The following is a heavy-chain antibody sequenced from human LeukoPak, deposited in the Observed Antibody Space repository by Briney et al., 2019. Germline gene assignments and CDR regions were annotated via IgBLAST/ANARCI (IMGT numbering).Heavy chain of an antibody. D-gene: IGHD6-6*01. Sequence: ASVKVSCKVSGYTLTELSMHWVRQAPGKGLEWMGGFDPEDGETIYAQKFQGRVTMTEDTSTDTAYMELSSLRSEDTAVYYCASHASIAAYRTFDYWGQGTLVTVSS. CDR2: FDPEDGET. CDR1: GYTLTELS. CDR3: ASHASIAAYRTFDY. J-gene: IGHJ4*02. V-gene: IGHV1-24*01.